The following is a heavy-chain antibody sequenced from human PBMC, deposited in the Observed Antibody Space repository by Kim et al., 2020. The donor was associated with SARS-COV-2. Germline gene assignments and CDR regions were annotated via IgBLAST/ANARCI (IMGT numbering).Heavy chain of an antibody. CDR3: AKGQTASWYSAFDI. Sequence: YADAGKGRFTIARDNDHSTLFLHMNSLRAEDTAMYFCAKGQTASWYSAFDIWGQGTMVTVSS. J-gene: IGHJ3*02. V-gene: IGHV3-23*01. D-gene: IGHD2-15*01.